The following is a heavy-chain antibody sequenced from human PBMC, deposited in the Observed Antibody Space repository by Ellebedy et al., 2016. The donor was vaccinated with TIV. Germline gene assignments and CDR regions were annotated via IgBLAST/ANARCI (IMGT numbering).Heavy chain of an antibody. V-gene: IGHV4-59*01. CDR1: GGSISGFY. Sequence: SETLSLTCTVSGGSISGFYWSWIRQPPGKGLEWIGHFSYSGSTNYNPSLKSRVSISVDTSNNHFSLRLSSVTAADTAVYYCAEGRSGWYYFDYWGHGTLVTVSS. CDR2: FSYSGST. CDR3: AEGRSGWYYFDY. D-gene: IGHD6-19*01. J-gene: IGHJ4*01.